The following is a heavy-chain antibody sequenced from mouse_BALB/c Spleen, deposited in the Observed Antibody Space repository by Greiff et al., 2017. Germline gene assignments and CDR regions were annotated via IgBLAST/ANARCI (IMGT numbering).Heavy chain of an antibody. Sequence: EVKLVESGGGLVQPGGSMKLSCVASGFTFSNYWMNWVRQSPEKGLEWVAEIRLKSNNYATHYAESVKGRFTISRDDSKSSVYLQMNNLRAEDTGIYYCSLLRYLTWFAYWGQGTLVTVSA. CDR1: GFTFSNYW. J-gene: IGHJ3*01. V-gene: IGHV6-6*02. CDR2: IRLKSNNYAT. D-gene: IGHD1-1*01. CDR3: SLLRYLTWFAY.